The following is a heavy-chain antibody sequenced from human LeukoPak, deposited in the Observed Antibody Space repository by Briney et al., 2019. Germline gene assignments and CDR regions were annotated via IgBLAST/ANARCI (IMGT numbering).Heavy chain of an antibody. CDR3: ARDQSGSYIFDY. CDR1: GDPISSYY. D-gene: IGHD1-26*01. J-gene: IGHJ4*02. V-gene: IGHV4-59*01. CDR2: IYYSGIT. Sequence: SETLSLTCTVFGDPISSYYWSWIRQPPGKGLEWIGSIYYSGITSYNPSLKSRVIISVHTSKNQFSLKLSSVTAADAAVYYCARDQSGSYIFDYWGQGTLVTVSS.